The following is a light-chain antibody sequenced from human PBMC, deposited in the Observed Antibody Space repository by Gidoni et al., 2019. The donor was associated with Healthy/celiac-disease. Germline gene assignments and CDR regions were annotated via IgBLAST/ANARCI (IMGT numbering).Light chain of an antibody. J-gene: IGKJ1*01. V-gene: IGKV1-5*03. CDR2: KAS. Sequence: DIQMTQSPSTLSAAVGDRVTITCRARRSISSWLAWYQQKPGKAPKLLIYKASSLESGVPSRFSGSGSGTEFTLTISSLQPDDFATYYCQQYNSYPGTFGQGTKVEIK. CDR1: RSISSW. CDR3: QQYNSYPGT.